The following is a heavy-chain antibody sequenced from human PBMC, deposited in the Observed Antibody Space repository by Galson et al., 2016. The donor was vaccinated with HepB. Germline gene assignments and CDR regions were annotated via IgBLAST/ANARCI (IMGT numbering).Heavy chain of an antibody. CDR3: ARVVRDYRTYSYSGPSYAMDV. D-gene: IGHD5-18*01. Sequence: SLRLSCAASGFAFDIYAMHWVRQAPGKGLEWVSGISWNSAYVGYADSVKGRFTISRDNAKNSLYLQMNSLRAKDTALYYCARVVRDYRTYSYSGPSYAMDVWGQGTTVTVSS. J-gene: IGHJ6*02. CDR1: GFAFDIYA. V-gene: IGHV3-9*01. CDR2: ISWNSAYV.